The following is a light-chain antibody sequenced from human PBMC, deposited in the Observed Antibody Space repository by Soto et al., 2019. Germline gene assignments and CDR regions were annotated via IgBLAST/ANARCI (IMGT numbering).Light chain of an antibody. CDR3: QQYSSSPIT. CDR1: QSVSSRS. V-gene: IGKV3-20*01. Sequence: EIVMTQSPATLSVSPGERATLSCRASQSVSSRSAWYQQKPGQVPRLLIYGASSRATGIPDRFSGSGSGTDFSLTISRLDPEDFAVYYCQQYSSSPITFGQGTRLEI. CDR2: GAS. J-gene: IGKJ5*01.